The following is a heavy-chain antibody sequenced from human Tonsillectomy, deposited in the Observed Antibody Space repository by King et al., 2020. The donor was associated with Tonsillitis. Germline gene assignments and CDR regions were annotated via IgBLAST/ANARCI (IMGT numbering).Heavy chain of an antibody. J-gene: IGHJ3*02. Sequence: VQLQESGPGLVKPSQTLSLTCTVSGGSISSSSYYWSWIRQPAGKGLEWIGRIYTTGSTTYNPFFKSRVTISVDTSKNQLSLKLSSVTAADTAVYYCARGGPRYCTGSSCSTAGAFHIWGHGTMVSVSS. V-gene: IGHV4-61*02. D-gene: IGHD2-2*02. CDR2: IYTTGST. CDR1: GGSISSSSYY. CDR3: ARGGPRYCTGSSCSTAGAFHI.